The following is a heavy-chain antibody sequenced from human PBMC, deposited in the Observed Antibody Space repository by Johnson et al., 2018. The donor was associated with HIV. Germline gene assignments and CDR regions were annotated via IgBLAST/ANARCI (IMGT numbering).Heavy chain of an antibody. V-gene: IGHV3-7*01. CDR2: IKEDGSEK. D-gene: IGHD3-22*01. CDR1: GFTFSSYG. Sequence: VQLVESGGGVVQPGRSLRLSCAASGFTFSSYGMHWVRQAPGKGLEWVANIKEDGSEKHYVDSVKARFTISRDNVKNSLYLQMNSLRAEDTAVYYCARDPELDYFDNRGYYYGHAFDIWGQGTMVTVSS. CDR3: ARDPELDYFDNRGYYYGHAFDI. J-gene: IGHJ3*02.